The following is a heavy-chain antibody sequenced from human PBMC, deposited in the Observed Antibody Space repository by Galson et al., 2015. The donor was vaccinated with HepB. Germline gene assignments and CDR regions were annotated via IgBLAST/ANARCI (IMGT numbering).Heavy chain of an antibody. V-gene: IGHV3-21*01. Sequence: SLRLSCAASGFTFSSYAMNWVRQAPGKGLEWVSSISSSSSYIYYADSVKGRFTISRDNAKNSLYLQMNSLRAEDTAVYYCGSGYDSGYYYYYMDVWGKGTTVTVSS. CDR2: ISSSSSYI. CDR3: GSGYDSGYYYYYMDV. D-gene: IGHD5-12*01. CDR1: GFTFSSYA. J-gene: IGHJ6*03.